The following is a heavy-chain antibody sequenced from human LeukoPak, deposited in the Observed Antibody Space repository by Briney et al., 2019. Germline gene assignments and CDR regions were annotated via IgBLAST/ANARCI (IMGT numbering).Heavy chain of an antibody. Sequence: SGGSLRLSCAASGFTFSSYAMHWVRQAPGKGLEWVAVISYDGSNKYYADSVKGRFTISRDNSKNTLYLQMNSLRVDDTALYYCVRDQGHFFESSDGMDVWGQGTMVIVSS. J-gene: IGHJ6*02. CDR1: GFTFSSYA. V-gene: IGHV3-30-3*01. D-gene: IGHD3-9*01. CDR3: VRDQGHFFESSDGMDV. CDR2: ISYDGSNK.